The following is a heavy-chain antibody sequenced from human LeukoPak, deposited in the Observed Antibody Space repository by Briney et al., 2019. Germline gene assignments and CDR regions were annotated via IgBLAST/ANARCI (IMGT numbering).Heavy chain of an antibody. CDR1: GGSISSRSHY. CDR2: VYYSGST. D-gene: IGHD3-10*01. J-gene: IGHJ4*02. V-gene: IGHV4-39*01. Sequence: SETLSLICTVSGGSISSRSHYWAWIRQPPGEGLEWLASVYYSGSTYHNPSLKSRVTISVDTSKNQFSLKLSSVIAADTAVYYCAATGGHYYGSGSYGVWGQGTLVTVSS. CDR3: AATGGHYYGSGSYGV.